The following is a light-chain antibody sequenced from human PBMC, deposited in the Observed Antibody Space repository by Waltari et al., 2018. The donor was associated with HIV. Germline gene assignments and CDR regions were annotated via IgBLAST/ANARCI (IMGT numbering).Light chain of an antibody. V-gene: IGKV1-9*01. CDR2: AAS. CDR1: QGLSSY. J-gene: IGKJ2*01. CDR3: QQLNSYPYT. Sequence: DIQLTQSPSFLSASVGDRVTITCRASQGLSSYLAWYQQKPGKAPRLLIYAASTLQRGVPSRFSGSGSGTEFTLTISSLQPEDFATYYCQQLNSYPYTFGQGTKLEIK.